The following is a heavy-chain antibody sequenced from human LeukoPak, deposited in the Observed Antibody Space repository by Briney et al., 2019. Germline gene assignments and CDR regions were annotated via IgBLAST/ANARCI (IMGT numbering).Heavy chain of an antibody. V-gene: IGHV3-53*04. CDR3: ARSVSSGWYYFDY. Sequence: GGSLRLSCAASGFTVSSNYMSWVRQAPGKGLEWVSVVYSGGSTYYADSVKGRFTISRHNSKNTLYLQMNSLRAEDTAVYYCARSVSSGWYYFDYWGQGTLVTVPS. CDR2: VYSGGST. D-gene: IGHD6-19*01. CDR1: GFTVSSNY. J-gene: IGHJ4*02.